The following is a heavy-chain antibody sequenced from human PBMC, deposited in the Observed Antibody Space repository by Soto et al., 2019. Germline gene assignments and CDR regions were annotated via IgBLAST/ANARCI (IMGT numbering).Heavy chain of an antibody. CDR1: GYSFASYG. CDR2: ISPYNGRT. J-gene: IGHJ6*02. V-gene: IGHV1-18*01. CDR3: GRCRTDSYAMDV. Sequence: QVHLVQSGSDVEKPGASVKVSCKASGYSFASYGIAWVRQVPGQGPEWMGWISPYNGRTNYAQSVKGRVVMTTDISTNTVYLELRSLGSDDSAIYYCGRCRTDSYAMDVWGQGTTVTVSS. D-gene: IGHD5-18*01.